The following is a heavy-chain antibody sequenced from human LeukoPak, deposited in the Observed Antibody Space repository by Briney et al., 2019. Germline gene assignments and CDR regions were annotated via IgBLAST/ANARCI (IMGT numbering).Heavy chain of an antibody. J-gene: IGHJ4*02. CDR1: GYTLTELS. Sequence: GASVKVSCKVSGYTLTELSMHWVRQAPGKGLEWMGGFDPEDGETIYAQKFQGRVTMTEDTSTDTAYMELSSLRSEDTAVYYCATVTDRIAAAGTEFLEHHYWGQGTLVTVSS. D-gene: IGHD6-13*01. V-gene: IGHV1-24*01. CDR3: ATVTDRIAAAGTEFLEHHY. CDR2: FDPEDGET.